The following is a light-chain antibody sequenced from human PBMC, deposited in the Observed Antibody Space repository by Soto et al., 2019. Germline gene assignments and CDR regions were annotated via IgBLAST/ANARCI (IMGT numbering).Light chain of an antibody. CDR2: DAS. J-gene: IGKJ5*01. Sequence: EIVMTQSPAMLSVSPGERATLSCRASQSVSFNLAWYQQQPGQAPRLLIYDASRRASGVPARFSGGGSGTDFTLTIDNLEPEDFAIYYCQQRSNWPPITFGQGTRLEIK. CDR1: QSVSFN. V-gene: IGKV3-11*01. CDR3: QQRSNWPPIT.